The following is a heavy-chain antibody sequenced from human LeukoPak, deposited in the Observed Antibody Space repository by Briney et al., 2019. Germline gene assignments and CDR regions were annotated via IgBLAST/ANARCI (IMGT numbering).Heavy chain of an antibody. Sequence: GGSLRLSCAASGFTFSSYWMSWVRQAPGKGLEWVANIKQDGSEKYYVDSVRGRFTISRDNAKNSLYLQMNSLRAEDTAVYYCAREQVFPAGSIAYWGQGTLVTVSS. V-gene: IGHV3-7*01. D-gene: IGHD3-10*01. CDR1: GFTFSSYW. CDR2: IKQDGSEK. CDR3: AREQVFPAGSIAY. J-gene: IGHJ4*02.